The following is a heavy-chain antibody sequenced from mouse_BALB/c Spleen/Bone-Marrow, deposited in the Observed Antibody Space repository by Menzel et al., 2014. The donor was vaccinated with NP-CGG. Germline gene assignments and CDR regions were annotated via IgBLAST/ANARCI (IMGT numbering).Heavy chain of an antibody. Sequence: VQLQQPGPGLVKPSQFLSLTCTVTGYSITSDYAWNWIRQFPGNKPEWMGYISYSGSTSYNPSLKSRISITRDTCKNQFFLQLNSVTTEDTATYYCARYDYDVGYFDYWGQGTTLTVSS. CDR1: GYSITSDYA. J-gene: IGHJ2*01. D-gene: IGHD2-4*01. CDR3: ARYDYDVGYFDY. V-gene: IGHV3-2*02. CDR2: ISYSGST.